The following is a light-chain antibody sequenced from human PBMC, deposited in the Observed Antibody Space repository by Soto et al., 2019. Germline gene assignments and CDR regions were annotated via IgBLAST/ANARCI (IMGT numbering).Light chain of an antibody. CDR2: EVN. Sequence: QSALTQPASVSGSPGQSITISCTGTSSDVGGYNYVSWYQQHPGKAPKLIIYEVNKRPSGISNRFSGSKSGNTASLTISGLQAEDEAEYDCCSYAGSNSLIFGGGTKVTVL. CDR3: CSYAGSNSLI. CDR1: SSDVGGYNY. J-gene: IGLJ2*01. V-gene: IGLV2-23*02.